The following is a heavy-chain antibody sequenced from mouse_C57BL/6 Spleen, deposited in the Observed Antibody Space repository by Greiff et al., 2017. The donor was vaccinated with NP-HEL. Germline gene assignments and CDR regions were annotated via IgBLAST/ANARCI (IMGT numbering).Heavy chain of an antibody. D-gene: IGHD3-2*02. CDR3: ARPSAQAPSWFAY. V-gene: IGHV2-2*01. J-gene: IGHJ3*01. CDR2: IWSGGST. CDR1: GFSLTSYG. Sequence: VKLMESGPGLVQPSQSLSITCTVSGFSLTSYGVHWVRQSPGKGLEWLGVIWSGGSTDYNAAFISRLSISKDNSKSQVFFKMNSLQADDTAIYYCARPSAQAPSWFAYWGQGTLVTVSA.